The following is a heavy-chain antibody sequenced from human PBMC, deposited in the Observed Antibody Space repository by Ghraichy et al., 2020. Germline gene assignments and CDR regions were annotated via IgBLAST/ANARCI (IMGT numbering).Heavy chain of an antibody. J-gene: IGHJ6*02. D-gene: IGHD3-3*01. CDR3: ARGGNYDLLDYYSNGMDV. Sequence: ASVKVSCKASGNTFSTSVITWVRQAPGQGLEWMGWISVNNGNTEYAQKFQGRVTMTTDTSTSTVYMEVRSLRSDDTAVYYCARGGNYDLLDYYSNGMDVWGQGTRVPVYS. V-gene: IGHV1-18*01. CDR2: ISVNNGNT. CDR1: GNTFSTSV.